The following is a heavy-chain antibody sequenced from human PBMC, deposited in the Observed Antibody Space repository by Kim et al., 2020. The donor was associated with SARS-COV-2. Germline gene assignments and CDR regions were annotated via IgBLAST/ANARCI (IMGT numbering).Heavy chain of an antibody. Sequence: GGSLRLSCAASGFTFSNYWMTWVRQAPGKGLEWVANIKPDESEKYYVDSVKGRFTISRDNTKNSIYLQMNSLRVEDTALYYCARPPRGVWGSYPLDYWGQGTPVTVSS. CDR2: IKPDESEK. D-gene: IGHD3-16*02. V-gene: IGHV3-7*01. CDR1: GFTFSNYW. CDR3: ARPPRGVWGSYPLDY. J-gene: IGHJ4*02.